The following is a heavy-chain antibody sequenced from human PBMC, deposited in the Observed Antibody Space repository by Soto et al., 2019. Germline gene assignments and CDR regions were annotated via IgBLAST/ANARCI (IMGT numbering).Heavy chain of an antibody. V-gene: IGHV4-30-4*01. CDR3: ARDPSGPWSPHLDY. CDR2: IYYGGST. Sequence: SETLSLTCTVSGGSISSGDYYWSWIRQPPGKGLEWIGYIYYGGSTYYNPSLKSRVTISVDTSKNQFSLKLSSVTAADTAVYYCARDPSGPWSPHLDYWGQGTLVTVSS. D-gene: IGHD2-8*02. J-gene: IGHJ4*02. CDR1: GGSISSGDYY.